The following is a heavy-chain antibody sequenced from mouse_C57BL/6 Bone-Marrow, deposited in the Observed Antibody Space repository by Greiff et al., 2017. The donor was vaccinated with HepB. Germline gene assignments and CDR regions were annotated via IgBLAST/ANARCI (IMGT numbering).Heavy chain of an antibody. V-gene: IGHV5-16*01. CDR3: ALLLRYYAMGY. J-gene: IGHJ4*01. CDR1: GFTFSDYY. D-gene: IGHD1-1*01. Sequence: EVKLMESEGGLVQPGSSMKLSCTASGFTFSDYYMAWVRQVPEKGLEWVANINYDGSSTYYLDSLKSRFIISRDNAKNILYLQMSSLKSEDTATYYCALLLRYYAMGYWGQGTSVTVSS. CDR2: INYDGSST.